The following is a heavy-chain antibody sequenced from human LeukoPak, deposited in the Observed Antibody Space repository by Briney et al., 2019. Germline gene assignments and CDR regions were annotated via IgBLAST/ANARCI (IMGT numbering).Heavy chain of an antibody. CDR3: ARRDYVFDY. CDR1: GGSISSSSYY. CDR2: IYYSGST. D-gene: IGHD3-10*02. J-gene: IGHJ4*02. V-gene: IGHV4-39*01. Sequence: SETLSLTCTVSGGSISSSSYYWGWIRQPPGKGLEWIGTIYYSGSTYYNPSLKSRVTISVDTSKNQFSLNLSSVTAADTAVYYCARRDYVFDYWGQGTLVTVSS.